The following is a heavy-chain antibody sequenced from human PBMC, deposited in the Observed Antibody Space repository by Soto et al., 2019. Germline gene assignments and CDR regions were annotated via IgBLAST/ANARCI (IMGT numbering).Heavy chain of an antibody. D-gene: IGHD2-21*02. V-gene: IGHV3-30*18. Sequence: GGSLRLSCAASGFTFSSYGMHWVRQAPGKGLEWVAVISYDGSNKYYADSVKGRFTISRDNSKNTLYLQMNSLRAEDTAVYYCAKDLGAYCGGDCYPDFDYWGRGTLVTVSS. J-gene: IGHJ4*02. CDR3: AKDLGAYCGGDCYPDFDY. CDR2: ISYDGSNK. CDR1: GFTFSSYG.